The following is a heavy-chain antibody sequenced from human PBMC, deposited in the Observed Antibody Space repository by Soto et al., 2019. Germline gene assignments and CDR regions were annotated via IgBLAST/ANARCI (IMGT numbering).Heavy chain of an antibody. CDR3: AKDAGFIRKPYFDY. CDR2: ISWNSGSI. J-gene: IGHJ4*02. CDR1: GFTFDDYA. Sequence: PGGSLRLSCAASGFTFDDYAMHWVRQAPGKGLEWVSGISWNSGSIGYADSVKGRFTISRDNAKNSLYLQMNSLRAEDTALYYCAKDAGFIRKPYFDYWGQGTLVTVSS. V-gene: IGHV3-9*01. D-gene: IGHD3-10*01.